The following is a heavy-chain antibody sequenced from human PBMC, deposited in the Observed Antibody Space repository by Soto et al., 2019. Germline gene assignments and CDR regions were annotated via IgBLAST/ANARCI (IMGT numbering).Heavy chain of an antibody. Sequence: EVQRVESGGGLVKPGGSLRLSCAASGFTFSSYSMNWVRQAPGKGLEWVSSISSSSSYIYYADSVKCRFTIYRDNAKNSLYLQMNSLRAEDTAVYYCARGPTAMVTWIYWGQGTLVTVSS. CDR1: GFTFSSYS. D-gene: IGHD5-18*01. CDR3: ARGPTAMVTWIY. CDR2: ISSSSSYI. V-gene: IGHV3-21*01. J-gene: IGHJ4*02.